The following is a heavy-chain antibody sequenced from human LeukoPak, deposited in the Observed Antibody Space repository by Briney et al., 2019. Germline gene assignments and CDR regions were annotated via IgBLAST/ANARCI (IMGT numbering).Heavy chain of an antibody. CDR1: GFTFSSYW. V-gene: IGHV3-7*01. D-gene: IGHD3-10*01. J-gene: IGHJ4*02. CDR2: IKQDGSQK. Sequence: GGSLRLSCAASGFTFSSYWMTWVRQAPGKGLEWVANIKQDGSQKYYVDSVKGRFTISRDNAKNSLYLQMNSLRAEDTAVYYCARDYGMVRGVIIYGYFDYWGQGTLVTVSS. CDR3: ARDYGMVRGVIIYGYFDY.